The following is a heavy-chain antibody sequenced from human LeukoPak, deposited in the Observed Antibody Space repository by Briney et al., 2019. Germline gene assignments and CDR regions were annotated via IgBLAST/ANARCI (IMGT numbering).Heavy chain of an antibody. V-gene: IGHV3-30*02. J-gene: IGHJ4*02. CDR2: IRYDGGNK. CDR3: AKGPYYDSSGYYYY. CDR1: GFSFSTYG. Sequence: GGSLRLSCAASGFSFSTYGMHWVRQAPGKGLEWVAFIRYDGGNKYYADSVKGRFTISRDNSKNTLYLQMNSLRAEDTAVYYCAKGPYYDSSGYYYYWGQGTLVTVSS. D-gene: IGHD3-22*01.